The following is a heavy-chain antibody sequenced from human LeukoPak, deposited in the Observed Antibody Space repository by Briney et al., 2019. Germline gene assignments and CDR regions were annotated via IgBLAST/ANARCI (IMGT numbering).Heavy chain of an antibody. CDR1: GGSISSSSYY. CDR3: ARAPGGSYLFYAFDI. J-gene: IGHJ3*02. CDR2: IYYSGST. V-gene: IGHV4-39*07. Sequence: SETLSLTCTVSGGSISSSSYYWGWIRQPPGKGLEWIGSIYYSGSTYYNPSLKSRVTMSVDTSKNQFSLKLSSVTAADTAVYYCARAPGGSYLFYAFDIWGQGTMVTVSS. D-gene: IGHD1-26*01.